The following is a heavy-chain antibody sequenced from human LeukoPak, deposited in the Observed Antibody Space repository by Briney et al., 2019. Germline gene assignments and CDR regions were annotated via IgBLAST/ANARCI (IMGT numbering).Heavy chain of an antibody. J-gene: IGHJ4*02. CDR1: GYSFSNFG. D-gene: IGHD3-10*01. V-gene: IGHV1-18*01. CDR2: ISGYNGNT. CDR3: ARDITMLSLAPGY. Sequence: ASVKVSCKASGYSFSNFGISWARQAPGQGLEWMGWISGYNGNTDYAQKLHGRVTMATNTSTSTAYMELRSLSSDDTAVYYCARDITMLSLAPGYWGQGTLVTVSS.